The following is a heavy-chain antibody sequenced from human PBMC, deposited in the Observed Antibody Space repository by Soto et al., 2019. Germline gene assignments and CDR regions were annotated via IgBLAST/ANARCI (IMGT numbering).Heavy chain of an antibody. V-gene: IGHV2-70*11. CDR1: GFSLSTSGMC. J-gene: IGHJ6*03. CDR2: IDWDDDK. CDR3: ARIPSVTTSYYYYMDV. D-gene: IGHD4-17*01. Sequence: SGPTLVNPTQTLTLTCTFSGFSLSTSGMCVSWIRQPPGKALEWLARIDWDDDKYYSTSLKTRLTISKDTSKNQVVLTMTNMDPVDTATYYCARIPSVTTSYYYYMDVWGKGTTVTV.